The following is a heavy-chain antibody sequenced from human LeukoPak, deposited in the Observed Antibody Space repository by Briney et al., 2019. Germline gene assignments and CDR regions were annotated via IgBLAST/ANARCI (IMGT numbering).Heavy chain of an antibody. CDR2: IYYSGST. J-gene: IGHJ4*02. CDR1: GGSISSYY. V-gene: IGHV4-59*12. D-gene: IGHD5-12*01. CDR3: AENSGYDPIDY. Sequence: SETLSLTCTVSGGSISSYYWSWIRQPPGKGLEWIGYIYYSGSTNYNPSLKSRVTISVDTSKNQFSLELSSVNAGDTGLYYLAENSGYDPIDYWGQGTLVTVSS.